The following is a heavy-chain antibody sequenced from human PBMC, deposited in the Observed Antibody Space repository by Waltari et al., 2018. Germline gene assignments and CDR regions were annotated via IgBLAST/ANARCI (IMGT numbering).Heavy chain of an antibody. D-gene: IGHD6-19*01. Sequence: QVQLQESGPGLVKPSETLSLTCSVSDDSFSSYYWSWIRQPAGKGLEWIGRIFSSRSTNYNPSRKRRVTMSVDTSKKKFSLRLNSVNAADTAVYYCARGAVISFDYWGQGILVTVSS. CDR3: ARGAVISFDY. CDR1: DDSFSSYY. CDR2: IFSSRST. J-gene: IGHJ4*02. V-gene: IGHV4-4*07.